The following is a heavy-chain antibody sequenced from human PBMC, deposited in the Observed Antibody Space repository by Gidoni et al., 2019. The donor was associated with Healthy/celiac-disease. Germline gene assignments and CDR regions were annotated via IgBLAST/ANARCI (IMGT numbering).Heavy chain of an antibody. CDR1: GGSFSGSY. CDR3: ARGVRQLLWGRYYYGMDG. Sequence: QVLLPQCGAGLLTPSETLSLTCAVYGGSFSGSYWSWIRQPPGKGLEWIGEINHSGSTNYNPSLKSRVTISVDTSKNQFSLKLSSVTAADTAVYYCARGVRQLLWGRYYYGMDGWGQGTTVTVSS. CDR2: INHSGST. V-gene: IGHV4-34*01. J-gene: IGHJ6*02. D-gene: IGHD6-6*01.